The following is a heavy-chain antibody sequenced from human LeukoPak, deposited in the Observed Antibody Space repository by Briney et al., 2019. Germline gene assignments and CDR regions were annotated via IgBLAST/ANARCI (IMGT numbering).Heavy chain of an antibody. D-gene: IGHD5-12*01. Sequence: GGSLRLSCAASGFTFSSYAMSWVRQAPGKGLEWVSAISGSGGSTYYADSVKGRFTISRDNSKNTLYLQMNSLRAEDTAVYYCAMSSYDWQAVDYWGQGTLVTVSS. V-gene: IGHV3-23*01. J-gene: IGHJ4*02. CDR2: ISGSGGST. CDR3: AMSSYDWQAVDY. CDR1: GFTFSSYA.